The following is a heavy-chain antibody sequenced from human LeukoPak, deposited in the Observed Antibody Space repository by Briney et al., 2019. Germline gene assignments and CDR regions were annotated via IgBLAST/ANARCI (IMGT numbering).Heavy chain of an antibody. CDR2: IYYSGST. Sequence: SETLSLTCTVSGVSISSSSYYWGWIRQPPGKGLEWIGYIYYSGSTNYNPSLKSRVTISVDTSKNQFSLKLSSVTAADTAVYYCARDIRPILTGYYGAFDIWGQGTMVTVSS. J-gene: IGHJ3*02. CDR1: GVSISSSSYY. D-gene: IGHD3-9*01. CDR3: ARDIRPILTGYYGAFDI. V-gene: IGHV4-61*01.